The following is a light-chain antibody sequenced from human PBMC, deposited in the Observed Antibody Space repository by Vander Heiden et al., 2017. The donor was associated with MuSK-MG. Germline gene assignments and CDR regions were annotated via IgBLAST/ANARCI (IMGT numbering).Light chain of an antibody. J-gene: IGKJ3*01. CDR1: QDISNY. CDR2: DAS. V-gene: IGKV1-33*01. Sequence: DIPTTLSLSPLSSSVGDRGTSTCQASQDISNYLDWYQQKPGKAPKLLIYDASNWATGVPSRFSGSGSGTDFTFTISSLQPEDIATYYCQQDDNLPGFTFGPGTKVDIK. CDR3: QQDDNLPGFT.